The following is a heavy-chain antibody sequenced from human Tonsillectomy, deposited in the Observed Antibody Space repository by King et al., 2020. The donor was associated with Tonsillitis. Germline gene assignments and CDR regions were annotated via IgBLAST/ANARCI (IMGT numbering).Heavy chain of an antibody. Sequence: VQLVESGGGLVQPGRSLRLSCAASGFTFSNYGMHWVRQAPGKGLGWVAVIWYDGSNKYYAESVKGRFTISRDNSQNTLYLQMSSLRAEETAVYYCARDREGLDYWGQGTLVTVSS. V-gene: IGHV3-33*01. CDR3: ARDREGLDY. CDR1: GFTFSNYG. J-gene: IGHJ4*02. CDR2: IWYDGSNK.